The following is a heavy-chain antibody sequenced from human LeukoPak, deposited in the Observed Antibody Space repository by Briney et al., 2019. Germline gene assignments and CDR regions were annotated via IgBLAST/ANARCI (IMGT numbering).Heavy chain of an antibody. CDR3: AKDLNSTYNYDSSGYEDAFDF. CDR2: TSWNSGSI. CDR1: GFTFDDYA. D-gene: IGHD3-22*01. Sequence: GGSLRLSCAASGFTFDDYAMHWVRQAPGKGLEWVSGTSWNSGSIGYADSVKGRFTISRDNAKNSLYLQMNSLRAEDTAVYYCAKDLNSTYNYDSSGYEDAFDFWGQGTMVTVSS. V-gene: IGHV3-9*01. J-gene: IGHJ3*01.